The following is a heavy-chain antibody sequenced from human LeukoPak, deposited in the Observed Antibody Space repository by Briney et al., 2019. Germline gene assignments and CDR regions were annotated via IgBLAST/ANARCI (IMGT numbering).Heavy chain of an antibody. D-gene: IGHD2-2*01. CDR1: GGTFSSYA. J-gene: IGHJ4*02. CDR2: INPSGGST. CDR3: ARVLSGEAAAFDY. Sequence: ASVKVSCKASGGTFSSYAISWVRQAPGQGLEWMGIINPSGGSTSYAQKFQGRVTMTRDTSTSTVYMELSSLRSEDTAVYYCARVLSGEAAAFDYWGQGTLVTVSS. V-gene: IGHV1-46*01.